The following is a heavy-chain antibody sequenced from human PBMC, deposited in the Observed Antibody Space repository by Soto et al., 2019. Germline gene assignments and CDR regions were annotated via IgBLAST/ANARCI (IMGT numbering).Heavy chain of an antibody. Sequence: QVQLVQSEAEVKEPGASVKVSCKASGYTFNSYGISWVRQAPGQGLEWMGWISAYNGNTDYAEKFQGRVTMTTDTSTSTAYMEVRSLRYDDTAVYYCARDRRVILEGYFQHWGQGTLVTVS. V-gene: IGHV1-18*01. J-gene: IGHJ1*01. CDR3: ARDRRVILEGYFQH. CDR1: GYTFNSYG. CDR2: ISAYNGNT.